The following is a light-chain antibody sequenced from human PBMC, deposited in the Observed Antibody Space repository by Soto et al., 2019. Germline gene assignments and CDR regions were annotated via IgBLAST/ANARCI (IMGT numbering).Light chain of an antibody. Sequence: EILMTQSPATLSVSPGERATLSCRASQSVSSNLAWYQQKPGQAPRLLIFGASTRDTGIPARFSGSGSGTDFTLTISSLQSEDFGVYFCQQYDNWPLTFGGGTKVDIK. CDR2: GAS. CDR3: QQYDNWPLT. J-gene: IGKJ4*01. CDR1: QSVSSN. V-gene: IGKV3D-15*01.